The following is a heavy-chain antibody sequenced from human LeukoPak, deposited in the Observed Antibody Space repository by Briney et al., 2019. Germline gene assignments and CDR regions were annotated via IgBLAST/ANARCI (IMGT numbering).Heavy chain of an antibody. V-gene: IGHV4-59*01. J-gene: IGHJ4*02. Sequence: PSETLSLTFTVSGGSISSYYWTWMRQPPGKGLEWIGYIHNSGSTDYNPSLNSRAIISLDTSKIYFSLRLNSVTAADTAVYYCARESRVPPHYFDYWGQGTLVTVSS. CDR3: ARESRVPPHYFDY. CDR2: IHNSGST. CDR1: GGSISSYY. D-gene: IGHD3-3*01.